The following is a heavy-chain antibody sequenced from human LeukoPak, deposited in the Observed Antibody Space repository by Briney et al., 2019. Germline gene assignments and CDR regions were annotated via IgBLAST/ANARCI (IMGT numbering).Heavy chain of an antibody. J-gene: IGHJ4*02. D-gene: IGHD6-19*01. V-gene: IGHV1-2*02. CDR1: GYTLIGYD. CDR2: INPNTGAT. CDR3: ARDRVGSGWPRPYYFEV. Sequence: ASVKVSCKASGYTLIGYDLHWVRQAPGQGLEWMGWINPNTGATHSAQKFQGRITMTRDTSISTAYMDLSRLRSDDTAVYYCARDRVGSGWPRPYYFEVWGQGTLVTVSS.